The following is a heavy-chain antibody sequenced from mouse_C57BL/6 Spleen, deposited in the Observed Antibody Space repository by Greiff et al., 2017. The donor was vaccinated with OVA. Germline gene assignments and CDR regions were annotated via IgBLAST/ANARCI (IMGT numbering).Heavy chain of an antibody. Sequence: VQLQQPGAELVMPGASVKLSCKASGYTFTSYWMHWVKQRPGQGLEWIGEIDPSDSYTNYNQKFKGKSTLTVDKSSSTAYMQLSSLTSEDSAVYYCARSYYGSSYENFDVWGTGTTVTVSS. CDR1: GYTFTSYW. D-gene: IGHD1-1*01. J-gene: IGHJ1*03. V-gene: IGHV1-69*01. CDR3: ARSYYGSSYENFDV. CDR2: IDPSDSYT.